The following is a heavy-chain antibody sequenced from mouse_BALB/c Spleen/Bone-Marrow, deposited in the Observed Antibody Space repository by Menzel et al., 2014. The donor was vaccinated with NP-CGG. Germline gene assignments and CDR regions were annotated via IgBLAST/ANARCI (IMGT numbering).Heavy chain of an antibody. V-gene: IGHV3-8*02. CDR3: ARFRTTGAMDY. CDR2: ISYSGST. J-gene: IGHJ4*01. Sequence: EVQLQQSGPSLVKPSQTLSLTRSVTGDSITSGYWNWIRTFPGNKLEYMGYISYSGSTYYNPSLKSRISITRDTSKNQYYLQLNSVTTEDTATYYCARFRTTGAMDYWGQGTSVTVSS. CDR1: GDSITSGY.